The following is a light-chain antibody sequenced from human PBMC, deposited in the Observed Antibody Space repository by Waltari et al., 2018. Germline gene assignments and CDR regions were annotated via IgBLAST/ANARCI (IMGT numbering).Light chain of an antibody. Sequence: QSVLTQPPSVSGAPGQRVTISCTGSSSNIGAGYDVHWYQQLPRTAPKLLIYGSTNRPAGVPDPFSASKSGTSASLAITGLQAEDEADYYCQSYDSSPSGVVFGGGTRLTVL. J-gene: IGLJ2*01. V-gene: IGLV1-40*01. CDR2: GST. CDR3: QSYDSSPSGVV. CDR1: SSNIGAGYD.